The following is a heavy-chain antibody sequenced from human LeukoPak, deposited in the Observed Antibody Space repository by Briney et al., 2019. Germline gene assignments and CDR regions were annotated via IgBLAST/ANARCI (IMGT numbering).Heavy chain of an antibody. D-gene: IGHD2-15*01. CDR2: ISGSGGST. V-gene: IGHV3-23*01. CDR1: GFTFSSYA. CDR3: AKQLGYCSDGSCYFPY. Sequence: QSGGSLRLSCAASGFTFSSYAKSWVRQASGKGLEWVSAISGSGGSTYYADSVQGRFTISRDNSKSTLCLQMNSLRAEDTAVYYCAKQLGYCSDGSCYFPYWGQGTLVTVSS. J-gene: IGHJ4*02.